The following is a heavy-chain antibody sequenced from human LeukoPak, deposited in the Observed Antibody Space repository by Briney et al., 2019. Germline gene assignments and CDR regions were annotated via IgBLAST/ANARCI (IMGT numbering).Heavy chain of an antibody. CDR3: AKDSAVPLGEENDAFDI. V-gene: IGHV3-23*01. CDR2: ISGSGGST. Sequence: PGGSLRLSCAASGFTFSSYAMSWVRQAPGKGLEWVSTISGSGGSTYYADSVKGRVTISRDNSKNTLYLQMNSLRAEDTAVYYCAKDSAVPLGEENDAFDIWGQGTMVTVSS. J-gene: IGHJ3*02. CDR1: GFTFSSYA. D-gene: IGHD3-16*01.